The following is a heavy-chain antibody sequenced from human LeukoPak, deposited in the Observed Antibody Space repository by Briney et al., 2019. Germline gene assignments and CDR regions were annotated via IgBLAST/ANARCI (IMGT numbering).Heavy chain of an antibody. CDR1: GGTFSSYA. J-gene: IGHJ4*02. D-gene: IGHD4-17*01. Sequence: GSSVKVSCKASGGTFSSYAISWVRQAPGQGLEWMGIINPSGGSTSYAQKFQGRVTMTRDTSTSTVYMELSSLRSEDTAAYYCARSYGDFDYWGQGTLVTVSS. V-gene: IGHV1-46*01. CDR2: INPSGGST. CDR3: ARSYGDFDY.